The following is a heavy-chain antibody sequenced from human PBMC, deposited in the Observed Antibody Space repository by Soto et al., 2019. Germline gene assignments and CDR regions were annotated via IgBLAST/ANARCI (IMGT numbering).Heavy chain of an antibody. V-gene: IGHV4-39*01. D-gene: IGHD2-2*01. Sequence: SETLSLTCTVSGGSISSSSYYWGWIRQPPGKGLEWIGSIYYSGSTYYNPSLKSRVTISVDTSNNQFSLKLSSVTAADTAVYYCARQPYCSISCCYPFSNLLYPWGKGTLVTVYS. J-gene: IGHJ5*02. CDR2: IYYSGST. CDR1: GGSISSSSYY. CDR3: ARQPYCSISCCYPFSNLLYP.